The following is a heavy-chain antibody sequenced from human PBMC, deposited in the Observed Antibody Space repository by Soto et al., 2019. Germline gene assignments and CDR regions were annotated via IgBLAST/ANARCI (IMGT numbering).Heavy chain of an antibody. CDR3: ARESRNYYYYMDV. J-gene: IGHJ6*03. CDR2: ISLSSSTI. CDR1: GFTFSSYN. Sequence: EVQLVESGGGLVQPGGSLRLSCAASGFTFSSYNMNWVRQAPGKGLEWISYISLSSSTIFSAASVKGRFTISRDNAKNSLYLQMNSLRAEDTAVYYCARESRNYYYYMDVWGKGTTVTVSS. V-gene: IGHV3-48*01.